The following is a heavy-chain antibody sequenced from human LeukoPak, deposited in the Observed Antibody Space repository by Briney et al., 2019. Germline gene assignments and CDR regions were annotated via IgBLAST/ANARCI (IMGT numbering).Heavy chain of an antibody. Sequence: GGSLRLSCAASGFTFSTYAMTWVRQAPGKGLEWVSVISGRVDNTYYEPSANGRFTISRVNSENTLYLQMNSLSGEDPDVYYCPKDWGHFGDYPDAFDMWGEGTMVSVSS. CDR1: GFTFSTYA. V-gene: IGHV3-23*01. J-gene: IGHJ3*02. D-gene: IGHD4-17*01. CDR2: ISGRVDNT. CDR3: PKDWGHFGDYPDAFDM.